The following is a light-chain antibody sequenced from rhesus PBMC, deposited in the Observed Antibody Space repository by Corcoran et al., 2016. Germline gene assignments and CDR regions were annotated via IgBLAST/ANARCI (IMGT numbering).Light chain of an antibody. J-gene: IGKJ1*01. CDR2: SAY. CDR1: ESVGSY. CDR3: QQYNDLLWT. Sequence: EIVMTQSPATLSLSPGETATLSCRASESVGSYLAWYQQKPGQAPKLLVHSAYFRATGIPDRFSGSGSRTELPRTISSLEPEDVGVYHCQQYNDLLWTFGQGTKVEIK. V-gene: IGKV3-40*03.